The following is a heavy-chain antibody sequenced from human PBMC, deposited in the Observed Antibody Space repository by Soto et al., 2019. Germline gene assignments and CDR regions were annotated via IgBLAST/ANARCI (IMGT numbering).Heavy chain of an antibody. CDR1: GYSFTSYW. D-gene: IGHD2-15*01. Sequence: PGESLKISCKGSGYSFTSYWIGWVRQMPGKGLEWMGIIYPGDSDTRYSPSFQGQVTTSADKSISTAYLQWSSLKASDTAMYYCARADCSGGSCPTLGMDVWGQGTKVTVSS. CDR3: ARADCSGGSCPTLGMDV. CDR2: IYPGDSDT. J-gene: IGHJ6*02. V-gene: IGHV5-51*01.